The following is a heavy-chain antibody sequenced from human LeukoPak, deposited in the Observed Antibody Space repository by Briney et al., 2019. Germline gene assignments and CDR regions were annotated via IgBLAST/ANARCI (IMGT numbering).Heavy chain of an antibody. CDR2: IWYGATRT. CDR3: AKNFRYYDTSGPFDS. J-gene: IGHJ4*02. V-gene: IGHV3-30*02. D-gene: IGHD3-22*01. CDR1: GFTFSNYV. Sequence: GGSLRLSCAASGFTFSNYVMHWVRQPPGKGLEWVALIWYGATRTYYADSVKGRFTISRDNPKNTLYLQMNSLRPEDAAVYYCAKNFRYYDTSGPFDSWGQGTLVTVSS.